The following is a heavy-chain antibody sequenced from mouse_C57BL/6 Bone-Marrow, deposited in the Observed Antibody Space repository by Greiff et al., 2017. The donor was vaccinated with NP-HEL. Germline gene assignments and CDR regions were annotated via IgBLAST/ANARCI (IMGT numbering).Heavy chain of an antibody. CDR1: GYTFTSYW. Sequence: QVQLKQPGAELVKPGASVKLSCKASGYTFTSYWMHWVKQRPGQGLEWIGMIHPNSGSTNYNEKFKSKATLPVDTSSSTAYMQLSSLTSEDSAVYYCANAVVDWYFDVWGTGTTVTVSS. CDR3: ANAVVDWYFDV. D-gene: IGHD1-1*01. V-gene: IGHV1-64*01. CDR2: IHPNSGST. J-gene: IGHJ1*03.